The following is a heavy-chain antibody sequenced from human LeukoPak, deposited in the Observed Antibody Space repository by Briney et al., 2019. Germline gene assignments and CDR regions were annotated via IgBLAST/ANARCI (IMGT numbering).Heavy chain of an antibody. J-gene: IGHJ4*02. V-gene: IGHV3-11*05. CDR2: ISSSSSYT. D-gene: IGHD5-12*01. Sequence: GGSLRLSCAASGFTFSDYYMNWIRQAPGKGLEWVSYISSSSSYTNYADSVKGRFTISRDNAKNSLYLQMNSLRAEDTAVYYCARDNEGGYINFDYWGQGTLVTVSS. CDR1: GFTFSDYY. CDR3: ARDNEGGYINFDY.